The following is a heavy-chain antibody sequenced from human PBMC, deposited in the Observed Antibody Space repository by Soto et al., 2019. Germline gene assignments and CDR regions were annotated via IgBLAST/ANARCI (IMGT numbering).Heavy chain of an antibody. CDR1: GFTFTGYW. D-gene: IGHD6-19*01. J-gene: IGHJ4*02. CDR3: ARVKWLGFDY. V-gene: IGHV3-7*01. Sequence: PGGSLRLSCAASGFTFTGYWMSWVRQAPGKGLEWVANIKQDGSEKYYVDSVKGRFTISRDNAKNSLSLQMNSLRAEDTAVYYCARVKWLGFDYWGQGTLVTVSS. CDR2: IKQDGSEK.